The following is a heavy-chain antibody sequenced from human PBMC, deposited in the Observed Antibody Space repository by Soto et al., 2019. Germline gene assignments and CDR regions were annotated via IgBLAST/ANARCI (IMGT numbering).Heavy chain of an antibody. Sequence: GSLNLSCAASVFTFSTYAMSWVREAPVKVLEWVSGISDSGGSTYYADSVKGRFTISRDNSKNTLYLQMNSLRAEDAAVYYCARLDYDSSGYYNYYFDYWGQGTPVTVSS. CDR2: ISDSGGST. J-gene: IGHJ4*02. V-gene: IGHV3-23*01. D-gene: IGHD3-22*01. CDR3: ARLDYDSSGYYNYYFDY. CDR1: VFTFSTYA.